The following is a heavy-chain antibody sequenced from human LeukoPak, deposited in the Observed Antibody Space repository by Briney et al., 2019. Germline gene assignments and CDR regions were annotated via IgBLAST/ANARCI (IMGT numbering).Heavy chain of an antibody. CDR1: GFTFSSSP. CDR2: MSYGGSSQ. J-gene: IGHJ4*02. CDR3: ARDSGTYSSGWPLYFDY. D-gene: IGHD6-19*01. V-gene: IGHV3-30*04. Sequence: GGSLRLSCVPSGFTFSSSPMHWVRQAPGKGLEWVAGMSYGGSSQHYADSVKGRFTISSDSSKNTVYLQMNTLRAEDTAMYYCARDSGTYSSGWPLYFDYWGQGTLVTVSS.